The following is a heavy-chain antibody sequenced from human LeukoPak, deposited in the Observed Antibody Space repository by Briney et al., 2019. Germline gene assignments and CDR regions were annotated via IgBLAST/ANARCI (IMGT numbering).Heavy chain of an antibody. Sequence: GGSLRLSCAASGFTFDDFGMNWVRQAPGKGLEWVAGINWSGGSTAYADSVKGRFTISRDNAKNSLYLQMNSLRGEDTAFYYCARVPKIYYSYAFDYWGQGTLVTVSS. V-gene: IGHV3-20*04. J-gene: IGHJ4*02. D-gene: IGHD5-18*01. CDR3: ARVPKIYYSYAFDY. CDR2: INWSGGST. CDR1: GFTFDDFG.